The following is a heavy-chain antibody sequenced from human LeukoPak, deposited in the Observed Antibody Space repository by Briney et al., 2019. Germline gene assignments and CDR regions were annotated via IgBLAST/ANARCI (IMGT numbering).Heavy chain of an antibody. V-gene: IGHV4-34*01. CDR3: ARVGSYYYVDY. D-gene: IGHD1-26*01. Sequence: SETLSLTCALYGGSFSGYYWSWVRQPPGKGLEWIGEINHSGTTKYNPSLKSRVTISVDTSKNQFSLKLSSVSAADTAVYYCARVGSYYYVDYWGQGTLVTVSS. J-gene: IGHJ4*02. CDR2: INHSGTT. CDR1: GGSFSGYY.